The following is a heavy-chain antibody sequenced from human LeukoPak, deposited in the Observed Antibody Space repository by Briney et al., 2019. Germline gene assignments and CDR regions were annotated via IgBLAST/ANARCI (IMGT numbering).Heavy chain of an antibody. CDR2: INHSGST. J-gene: IGHJ3*02. D-gene: IGHD2-2*01. CDR1: GGSISSYY. V-gene: IGHV4-34*01. CDR3: ARCSDDDIVVVPAAIYAFDI. Sequence: SETLSLTXTVSGGSISSYYWSWIRQTPGKGLEWIGEINHSGSTNYNPSLKSRVTISVDTSKNQFSLKLSSVTAADTAVYYCARCSDDDIVVVPAAIYAFDIWGQGTMVTVSS.